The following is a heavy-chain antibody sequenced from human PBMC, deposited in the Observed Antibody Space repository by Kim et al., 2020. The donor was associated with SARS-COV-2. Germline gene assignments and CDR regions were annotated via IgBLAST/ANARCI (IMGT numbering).Heavy chain of an antibody. J-gene: IGHJ4*02. V-gene: IGHV4-34*01. CDR2: INHSGST. CDR1: GGSFSVYY. Sequence: SETLSLTCAVYGGSFSVYYWSWIRQPPGKGLEWIGEINHSGSTNYNPSLKSRVTISVDTSKNQFSLKLSSVTAADTAVYYCARGASAAVFDYWGQGSLVT. D-gene: IGHD6-13*01. CDR3: ARGASAAVFDY.